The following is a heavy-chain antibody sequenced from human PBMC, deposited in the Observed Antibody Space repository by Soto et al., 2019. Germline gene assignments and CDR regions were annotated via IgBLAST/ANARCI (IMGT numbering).Heavy chain of an antibody. CDR2: IIPIIGVT. Sequence: QVQLVQSGAEVKRPGSSVKVSCESSGDTFNSYVISWVRQAPGQGLEWMGGIIPIIGVTHYAQKFQGRVTISALSSTGTAYMELTNLGSEATALYYCAREALGAKGAEHWGQGTLVNVSS. J-gene: IGHJ1*01. D-gene: IGHD3-16*01. CDR1: GDTFNSYV. V-gene: IGHV1-69*17. CDR3: AREALGAKGAEH.